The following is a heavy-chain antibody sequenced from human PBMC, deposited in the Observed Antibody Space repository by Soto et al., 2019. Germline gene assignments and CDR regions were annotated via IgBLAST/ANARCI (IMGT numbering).Heavy chain of an antibody. D-gene: IGHD1-7*01. CDR3: ARDKNSINDY. V-gene: IGHV3-30-3*01. Sequence: GGSLRLSCAASGFTFSSYAMHWVRQAPGKGLEWVAVISYDGSNKYYADSVKGRFTISRDNSKNTLYLQMNSLRSEDTAVYYCARDKNSINDYWGQGTLVTVSS. J-gene: IGHJ4*02. CDR2: ISYDGSNK. CDR1: GFTFSSYA.